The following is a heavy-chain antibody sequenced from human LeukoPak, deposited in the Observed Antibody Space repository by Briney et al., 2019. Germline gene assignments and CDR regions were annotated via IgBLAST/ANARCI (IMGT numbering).Heavy chain of an antibody. CDR1: GFTFSSYG. CDR2: ISYDGSNK. D-gene: IGHD3-9*01. CDR3: ASEIRYFDWFPRYYFDY. V-gene: IGHV3-30*03. Sequence: GGSLRLSCAASGFTFSSYGMHWVRQAPGKGLEWVAVISYDGSNKYYADSVKGRFTISRDNSKNTLYLQMNSLRAEDTAVYYCASEIRYFDWFPRYYFDYWGQGTLVTVSS. J-gene: IGHJ4*02.